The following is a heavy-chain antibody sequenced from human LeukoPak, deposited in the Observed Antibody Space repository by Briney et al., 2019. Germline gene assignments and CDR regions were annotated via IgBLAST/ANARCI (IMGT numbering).Heavy chain of an antibody. V-gene: IGHV3-7*01. J-gene: IGHJ4*02. CDR1: GFTFSSYW. D-gene: IGHD2-2*01. CDR3: ARERVVVPAALYYFDY. CDR2: IKQDGSEK. Sequence: PGGSLRLSCAASGFTFSSYWMGWVRQAPGKGLEWVANIKQDGSEKYYVDSVKGRFTISRDNAKNSLYLQMNSLRAEDTAVYYCARERVVVPAALYYFDYWGQGTLVTASS.